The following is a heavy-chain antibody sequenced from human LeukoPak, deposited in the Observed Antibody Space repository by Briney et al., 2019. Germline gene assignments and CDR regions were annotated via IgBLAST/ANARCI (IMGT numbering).Heavy chain of an antibody. V-gene: IGHV3-23*01. CDR1: GLTFSSYA. D-gene: IGHD1-26*01. CDR2: ISGSGGST. J-gene: IGHJ4*02. Sequence: GGSLRLSCAASGLTFSSYAMSWVRQAPGKGLEWVSAISGSGGSTYYADSVKGRFTISRDNSKSTLYLQMNSLRAEDTAVYYCARATGYSYDYWGQGTLVTVSS. CDR3: ARATGYSYDY.